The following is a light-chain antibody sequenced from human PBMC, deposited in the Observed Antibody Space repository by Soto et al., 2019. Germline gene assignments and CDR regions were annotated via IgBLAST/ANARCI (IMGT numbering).Light chain of an antibody. Sequence: DIQMTQSPSTLSASVGDRVTITCRASQSISVWLAWYQQKPGKAPKLLIYDASSLERGVPSRFSGSGSGTEFTLTISSLQPDDYATYYCQQYNNYLGTFGQGTKVDIK. CDR1: QSISVW. CDR3: QQYNNYLGT. J-gene: IGKJ1*01. CDR2: DAS. V-gene: IGKV1-5*01.